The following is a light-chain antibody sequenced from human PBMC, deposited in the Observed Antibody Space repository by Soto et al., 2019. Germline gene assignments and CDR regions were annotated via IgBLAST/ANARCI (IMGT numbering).Light chain of an antibody. CDR3: SSYPSSSTLYV. J-gene: IGLJ1*01. V-gene: IGLV2-14*01. CDR2: EVS. CDR1: SSDIGGYNY. Sequence: QSVLTQPASVSGSPGQSITISCAGTSSDIGGYNYVSWYQQHPGKAPKVMSYEVSNRPSGGSNRFSGSKSGNTACLTIFGLQAEDDAHYYCSSYPSSSTLYVFGSGTKVTV.